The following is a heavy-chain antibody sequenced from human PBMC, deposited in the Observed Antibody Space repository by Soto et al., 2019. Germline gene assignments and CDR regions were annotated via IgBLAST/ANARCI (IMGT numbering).Heavy chain of an antibody. Sequence: GGSRRLSCAASGFSFSHYWMHCVRQAPGKGLVWVSRISPDGRTTTYADSVKGRFTISRDNAKSTLYLQMNSLTVEDGAVYYCADSWLPTSYWGPGTLVTVSS. D-gene: IGHD3-10*01. V-gene: IGHV3-74*01. J-gene: IGHJ4*02. CDR1: GFSFSHYW. CDR3: ADSWLPTSY. CDR2: ISPDGRTT.